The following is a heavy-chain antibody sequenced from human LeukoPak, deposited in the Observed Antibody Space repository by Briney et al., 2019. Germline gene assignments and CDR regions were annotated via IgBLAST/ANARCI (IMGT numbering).Heavy chain of an antibody. Sequence: SVKVSCKASGYTFTSYAISWVRQAPGQGLEWMGGIIPIFGTANYAQKFQGRVTITTDESTSTAYMELSSLRSEDTAVYYCARAYYDFWSGHGSFDYWGQGTLVTVSS. CDR2: IIPIFGTA. D-gene: IGHD3-3*01. V-gene: IGHV1-69*05. CDR1: GYTFTSYA. J-gene: IGHJ4*02. CDR3: ARAYYDFWSGHGSFDY.